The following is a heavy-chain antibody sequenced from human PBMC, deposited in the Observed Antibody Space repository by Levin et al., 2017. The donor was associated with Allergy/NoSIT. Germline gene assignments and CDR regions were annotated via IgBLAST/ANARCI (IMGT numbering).Heavy chain of an antibody. CDR1: GDSISSSPYYY. CDR3: ARQGEAGGTFRWFDP. V-gene: IGHV4-39*01. Sequence: PSETLSLTCTVSGDSISSSPYYYWGWIRQPPGRGLEWIGSFFYSGNTYYNPSLQSRVTISVDTSKNQFSLKLSSVTAADTAIYYCARQGEAGGTFRWFDPWGQGTLVTVSS. D-gene: IGHD6-13*01. CDR2: FFYSGNT. J-gene: IGHJ5*02.